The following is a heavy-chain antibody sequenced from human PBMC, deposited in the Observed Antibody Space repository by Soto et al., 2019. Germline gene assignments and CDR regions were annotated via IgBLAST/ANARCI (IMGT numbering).Heavy chain of an antibody. D-gene: IGHD3-9*01. J-gene: IGHJ6*02. V-gene: IGHV1-69*02. CDR3: ARGITIYYGMDV. CDR1: GGTFRSYT. CDR2: IIPILGIA. Sequence: QVQLVQSGAEVKKPGSSVKVSCQASGGTFRSYTISWVRQAPGQGLEWMGRIIPILGIANYAQKFQGRVTITADKSTSTAYMEQSSLRSEDTAVYYCARGITIYYGMDVWGQGTTVTVSS.